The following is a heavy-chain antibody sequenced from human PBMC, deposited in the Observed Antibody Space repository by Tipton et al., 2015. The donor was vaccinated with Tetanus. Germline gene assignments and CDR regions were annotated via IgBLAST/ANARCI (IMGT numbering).Heavy chain of an antibody. CDR3: ARDEYYYDSSDVVNFDY. V-gene: IGHV3-48*02. CDR2: ISSSSSTI. D-gene: IGHD3-22*01. CDR1: GFTFSSYS. Sequence: SLRLSCAASGFTFSSYSMSWVRQAPGKGLEWVSYISSSSSTIYYADSVKGRFTISRDNAKNSLYLQMNSLRDEDTAVYYCARDEYYYDSSDVVNFDYWGQGTLVTVSS. J-gene: IGHJ4*02.